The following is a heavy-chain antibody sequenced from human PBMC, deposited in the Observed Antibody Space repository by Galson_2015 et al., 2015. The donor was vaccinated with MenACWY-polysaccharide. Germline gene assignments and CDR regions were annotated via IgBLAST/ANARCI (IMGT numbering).Heavy chain of an antibody. J-gene: IGHJ4*02. CDR2: MNPNSGNT. V-gene: IGHV1-8*01. D-gene: IGHD3-10*01. CDR1: GYTFTSYD. Sequence: SVKVSCKASGYTFTSYDINWVRQATGQGLEWMGWMNPNSGNTGYPQKFHGRVTLTKDTSINTAYLELSSLRSEDTAMYYCARTFGDFDYWGQGTLVTVSS. CDR3: ARTFGDFDY.